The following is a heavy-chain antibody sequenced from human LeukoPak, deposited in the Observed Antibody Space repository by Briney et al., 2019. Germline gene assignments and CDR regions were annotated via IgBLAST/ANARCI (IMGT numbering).Heavy chain of an antibody. Sequence: ASVKVSCKASGYTFTSYDINWVRQATGQGLEWMGWMNPNSGNTGYAQKFQGRVTMTRNTSISTAYMELSSPRSEDTAVYYCARAERYFDWLLYYFDYWGQGTLVTVSS. D-gene: IGHD3-9*01. J-gene: IGHJ4*02. CDR3: ARAERYFDWLLYYFDY. CDR2: MNPNSGNT. CDR1: GYTFTSYD. V-gene: IGHV1-8*01.